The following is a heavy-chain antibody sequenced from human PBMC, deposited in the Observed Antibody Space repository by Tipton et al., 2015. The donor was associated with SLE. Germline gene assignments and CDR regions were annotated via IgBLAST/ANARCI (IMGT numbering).Heavy chain of an antibody. V-gene: IGHV3-15*01. D-gene: IGHD5-12*01. J-gene: IGHJ4*02. CDR2: IKSKADGGTT. CDR1: GFTFTNAW. Sequence: GSLRLSCTVSGFTFTNAWMCWVRQAPGKGLEWVGRIKSKADGGTTDYVAPVKGRFTMSRDDSKNTLYLQMNSLKTEDTAVYYCIPRGYSGYWGQGTLVTVSS. CDR3: IPRGYSGY.